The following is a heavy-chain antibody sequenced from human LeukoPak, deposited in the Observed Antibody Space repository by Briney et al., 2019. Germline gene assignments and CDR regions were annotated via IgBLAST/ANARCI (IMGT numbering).Heavy chain of an antibody. J-gene: IGHJ6*02. CDR1: GHTFTGYC. CDR3: ARDRYYGSGSYDYYYYGMDV. Sequence: ASVKVSCKASGHTFTGYCMHWVRQAPGQGLEWMGWINPNSGGTNYAQKFQGRVTMTRDTSISTAYMELSRLRSDDTAVYYCARDRYYGSGSYDYYYYGMDVWGQGTTVTVSS. CDR2: INPNSGGT. D-gene: IGHD3-10*01. V-gene: IGHV1-2*02.